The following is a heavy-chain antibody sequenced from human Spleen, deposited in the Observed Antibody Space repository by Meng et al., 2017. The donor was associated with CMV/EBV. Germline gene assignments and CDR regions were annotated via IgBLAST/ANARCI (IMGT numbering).Heavy chain of an antibody. D-gene: IGHD2-2*02. CDR1: GGSVSSGNYY. Sequence: SETLSLTCTVSGGSVSSGNYYWTWIRRPPGKGLEWIGYVYYSGSTTYNPSLESRVTISVDTSKNQFFLKLRSVTAADTAVYHCARHGYCSSTSCYITAGGFDPWGQGTLVTVSS. J-gene: IGHJ5*02. CDR3: ARHGYCSSTSCYITAGGFDP. V-gene: IGHV4-61*01. CDR2: VYYSGST.